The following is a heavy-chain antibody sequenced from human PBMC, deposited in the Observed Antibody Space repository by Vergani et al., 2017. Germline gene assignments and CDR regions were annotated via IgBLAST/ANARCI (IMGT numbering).Heavy chain of an antibody. CDR1: GYTFTSYG. D-gene: IGHD3-22*01. Sequence: QVQLVQSGAEVKKPGASVKVSCKASGYTFTSYGISWVRQAPGHGVEWMGWISAYNGKTNYAQKLQGRVTMTTDTSTSTAYMELRSLRSDDTAVYYCAVDSSGYYFSLGGAFDIWGQGTMVTVSS. J-gene: IGHJ3*02. CDR2: ISAYNGKT. V-gene: IGHV1-18*01. CDR3: AVDSSGYYFSLGGAFDI.